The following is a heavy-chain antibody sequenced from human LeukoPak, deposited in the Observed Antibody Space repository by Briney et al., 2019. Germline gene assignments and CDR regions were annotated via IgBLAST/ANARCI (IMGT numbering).Heavy chain of an antibody. D-gene: IGHD6-19*01. Sequence: SETLSLTCTVSGGSISSSYWSWIRQPPGRGLEWIGYIYYSGSTHYNPSLSSRVSMSIDTSKNQFSLRLSSVTAADTAMYYCARHTSNGWPKFDYWGQGTLVTVSS. V-gene: IGHV4-59*08. CDR2: IYYSGST. J-gene: IGHJ4*02. CDR3: ARHTSNGWPKFDY. CDR1: GGSISSSY.